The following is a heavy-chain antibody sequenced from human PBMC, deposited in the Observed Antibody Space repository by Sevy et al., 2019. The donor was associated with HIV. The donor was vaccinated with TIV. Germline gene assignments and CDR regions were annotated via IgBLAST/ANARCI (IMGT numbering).Heavy chain of an antibody. CDR3: ARGIEDYVHDTSYYFDY. V-gene: IGHV4-31*03. CDR2: IYYSGST. Sequence: SETLSLTCTVSGGSISSGGYYWSWIRQHPGKGLEWIGYIYYSGSTYYNPSLKSRVTISVDTSKNQFSLKLSSVTAADTAVYYRARGIEDYVHDTSYYFDYWGQGTLVTVSS. D-gene: IGHD2-2*01. CDR1: GGSISSGGYY. J-gene: IGHJ4*02.